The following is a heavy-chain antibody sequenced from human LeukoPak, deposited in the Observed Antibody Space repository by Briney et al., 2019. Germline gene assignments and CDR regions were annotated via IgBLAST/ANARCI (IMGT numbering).Heavy chain of an antibody. CDR1: GGPTSNYF. J-gene: IGHJ3*02. V-gene: IGHV4-59*01. D-gene: IGHD3-10*01. Sequence: SGAQSPSYPSAGGPTSNYFWSGIRPPPRRGQEGVGYIYYSGSTNYQPPLQRRVTISIDTSKNQFSLKLSSVTAADTAVYYCARDGPMTQSGAFDIWGQGTMVTVSS. CDR3: ARDGPMTQSGAFDI. CDR2: IYYSGST.